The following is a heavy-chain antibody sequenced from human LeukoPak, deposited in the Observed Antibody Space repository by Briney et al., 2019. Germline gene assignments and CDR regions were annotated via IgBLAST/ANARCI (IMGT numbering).Heavy chain of an antibody. CDR2: IYYSGST. D-gene: IGHD3-22*01. J-gene: IGHJ3*02. Sequence: PWDTLSLTCTVSGGSISSYYWSWIRQPPGKGLEWIRYIYYSGSTKYNPSLKSRVTISVDTSKNQFSLKLSSVTAADTAVYYCARGTGYYDSSGYRVGIAFDIWGQGTMVTVSS. CDR3: ARGTGYYDSSGYRVGIAFDI. CDR1: GGSISSYY. V-gene: IGHV4-59*07.